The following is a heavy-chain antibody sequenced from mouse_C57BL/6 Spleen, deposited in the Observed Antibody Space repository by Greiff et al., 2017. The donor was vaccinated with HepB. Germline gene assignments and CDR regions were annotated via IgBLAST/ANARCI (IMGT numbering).Heavy chain of an antibody. CDR1: GYSFTGYY. D-gene: IGHD3-2*02. J-gene: IGHJ4*01. V-gene: IGHV1-42*01. CDR2: INPSTGGT. Sequence: VQLQQSGPELVKPGASVKISCKASGYSFTGYYMNWVKQSPEKSLEWIGEINPSTGGTTYNQKFKAKATLTVDKSSSTAYMQLKSLTSEDSAVYYCARSAQANAMDYWGQGTSVTVSS. CDR3: ARSAQANAMDY.